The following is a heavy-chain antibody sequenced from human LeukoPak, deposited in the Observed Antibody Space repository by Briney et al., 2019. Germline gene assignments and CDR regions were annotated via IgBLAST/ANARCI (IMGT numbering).Heavy chain of an antibody. CDR1: GYTFTSYD. D-gene: IGHD2-2*01. CDR2: MNPNSGNT. Sequence: GASVTVSCKASGYTFTSYDINWVRQAAGQGLEWMGWMNPNSGNTGYAQKFQGRVTMTRNTSISTACMELSSLRSEDTAVYYCARGRLTAAALDYWGQGTLVTVSS. CDR3: ARGRLTAAALDY. J-gene: IGHJ4*02. V-gene: IGHV1-8*01.